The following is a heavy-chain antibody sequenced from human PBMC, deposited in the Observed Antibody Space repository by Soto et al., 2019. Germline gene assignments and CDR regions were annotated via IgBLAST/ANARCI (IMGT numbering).Heavy chain of an antibody. CDR1: GYIFSRYG. Sequence: QVQLVQSGPEVRKPGASVKVSCKASGYIFSRYGISWERQAPGQGLEWMAWFSGYNGNTKFGERVQGRVNVTTDTSTRTAYMELRSLRSEDTAVYYCAREAAAERNYYGLDVWGQGTTVIVSS. V-gene: IGHV1-18*04. CDR3: AREAAAERNYYGLDV. D-gene: IGHD6-13*01. CDR2: FSGYNGNT. J-gene: IGHJ6*02.